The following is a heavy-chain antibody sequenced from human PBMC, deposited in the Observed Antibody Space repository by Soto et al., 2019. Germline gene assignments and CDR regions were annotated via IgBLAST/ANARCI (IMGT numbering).Heavy chain of an antibody. CDR3: ARNYGDYLYYYYYYYMDV. D-gene: IGHD4-17*01. CDR1: GGSVSSYY. CDR2: IYYSGST. V-gene: IGHV4-59*08. Sequence: PSETLSLTCTVSGGSVSSYYWSWIRQSPGKGLEWIGYIYYSGSTNYNPSLKSRVTISVDTSKNQFSLKLSSVTAADTAVYYCARNYGDYLYYYYYYYMDVWGKGTTVTVSS. J-gene: IGHJ6*03.